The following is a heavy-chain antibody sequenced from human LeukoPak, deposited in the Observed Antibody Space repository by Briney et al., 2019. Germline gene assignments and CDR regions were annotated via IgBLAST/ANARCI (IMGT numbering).Heavy chain of an antibody. CDR2: IYHTGTT. V-gene: IGHV4-38-2*02. J-gene: IGHJ5*02. CDR3: ARCGGGIRIYVENFFDP. D-gene: IGHD3-3*02. CDR1: GHSISSGYY. Sequence: SETLSLTCTVCGHSISSGYYWGWIRPPPGKGLEGIGIIYHTGTTYYNSSNKRRVTISEDTTKNQFSLKRSSVTAADTAEYYGARCGGGIRIYVENFFDPWGQGTLVTVSS.